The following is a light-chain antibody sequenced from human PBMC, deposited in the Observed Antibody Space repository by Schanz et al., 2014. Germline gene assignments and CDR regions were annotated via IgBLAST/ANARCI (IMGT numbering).Light chain of an antibody. Sequence: QSVLTQPPSVSAAPGQKVTISCSGSSSEIGDNYVSWYQHLPRTAPKLLIYSNDQRPSGVPDRISASKSGTSASLAINGLQSEDEADYYCESWDDTLNGVVFGGGTKLTVL. CDR3: ESWDDTLNGVV. J-gene: IGLJ2*01. V-gene: IGLV1-44*01. CDR1: SSEIGDNY. CDR2: SND.